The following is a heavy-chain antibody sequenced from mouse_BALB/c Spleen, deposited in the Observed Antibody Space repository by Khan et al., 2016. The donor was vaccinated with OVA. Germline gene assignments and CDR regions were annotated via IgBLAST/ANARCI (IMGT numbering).Heavy chain of an antibody. CDR2: ISDGGGYT. CDR1: GFTFSDYY. CDR3: ARGFYGDPFAF. D-gene: IGHD2-13*01. V-gene: IGHV5-4*02. J-gene: IGHJ3*01. Sequence: EVELVESGGDLVKPGGSLKLSCAAAGFTFSDYYMYWVRQTPEKRLEWVATISDGGGYTYYLDSVKGRFTISRDDAKNNLYLQMNSLKSEDTAICYCARGFYGDPFAFWGQGTLVTVS.